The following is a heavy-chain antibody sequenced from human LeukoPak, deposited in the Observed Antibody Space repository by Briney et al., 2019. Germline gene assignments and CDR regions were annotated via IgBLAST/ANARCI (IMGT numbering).Heavy chain of an antibody. Sequence: SETLSLTCAVSGGSISSSNWWSWVRQPPGKGLEWIGEIYHSGSTNYNPSLKSRVTISVDKSKNQFSLKLSSVTAADTAVYYCARDNVITYYYYGMDVWGQGTTVTVSS. V-gene: IGHV4-4*02. D-gene: IGHD3-22*01. CDR3: ARDNVITYYYYGMDV. CDR2: IYHSGST. J-gene: IGHJ6*02. CDR1: GGSISSSNW.